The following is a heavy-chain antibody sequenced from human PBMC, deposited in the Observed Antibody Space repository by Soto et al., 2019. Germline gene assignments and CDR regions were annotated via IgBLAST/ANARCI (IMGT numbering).Heavy chain of an antibody. CDR3: ARDPYGDPTYAFDI. Sequence: EVQLVESGGGLVQPGGSLRLSCAASGFTVSSNYMSWVRQAPGKGLEWVSVIYSGGSTYYADSVKGRFTISRDNSKNTLYLQMNSLRAEDTAVYYCARDPYGDPTYAFDIWGQGTMVTVSS. D-gene: IGHD4-17*01. V-gene: IGHV3-66*01. CDR2: IYSGGST. CDR1: GFTVSSNY. J-gene: IGHJ3*02.